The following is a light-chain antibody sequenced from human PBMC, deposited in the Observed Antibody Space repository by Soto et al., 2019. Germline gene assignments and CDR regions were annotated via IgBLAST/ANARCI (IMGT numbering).Light chain of an antibody. CDR3: QQFGSSPGFT. CDR2: GAS. J-gene: IGKJ3*01. Sequence: EIVLTQSPGTLSLSPGERATLSCRASQSINSRYLAWYQQKPGQAPRLLIYGASSRTTGIPDRFSGSGSGTDFTLNISSLEPEDFAVYYCQQFGSSPGFTFGPGTKVDIK. V-gene: IGKV3-20*01. CDR1: QSINSRY.